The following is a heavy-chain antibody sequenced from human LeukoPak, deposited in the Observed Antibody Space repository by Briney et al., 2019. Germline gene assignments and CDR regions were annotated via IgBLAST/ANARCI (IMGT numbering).Heavy chain of an antibody. V-gene: IGHV4-59*01. CDR2: TYYSGST. CDR1: GGSISSYY. CDR3: ARGGRYSYGYDY. J-gene: IGHJ4*02. D-gene: IGHD5-18*01. Sequence: PSETLSLTCTVSGGSISSYYWSWIRQPPGKGLEWIGYTYYSGSTNYNPSLKSRVTISVDTSKNQFSLKLSSVTAADTAVYYCARGGRYSYGYDYWGQGTLVTVSS.